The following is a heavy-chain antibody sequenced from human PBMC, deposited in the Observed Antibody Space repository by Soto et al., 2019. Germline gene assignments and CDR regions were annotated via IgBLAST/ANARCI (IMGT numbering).Heavy chain of an antibody. J-gene: IGHJ4*02. D-gene: IGHD3-22*01. CDR2: VHPDSGGT. CDR3: ARGAQGFFPVSGIYFYFDH. CDR1: GYIFTDHL. V-gene: IGHV1-2*02. Sequence: GASVKVSCKTSGYIFTDHLIHWVRQSPGQGLQWVGWVHPDSGGTNVAQAFQDRVTMTADTSITTAYMDLARLLPDDTAIFYCARGAQGFFPVSGIYFYFDHWGQGTPVTVSS.